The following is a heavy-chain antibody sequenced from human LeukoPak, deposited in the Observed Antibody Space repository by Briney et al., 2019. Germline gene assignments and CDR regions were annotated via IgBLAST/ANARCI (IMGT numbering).Heavy chain of an antibody. V-gene: IGHV3-23*01. CDR1: GFTFSSYA. J-gene: IGHJ4*02. CDR3: AKARLRYFDWLFNY. CDR2: ISGSGGST. Sequence: PGGSLRLSCAASGFTFSSYAMSWVRQAPGKGLEWVASISGSGGSTYYADSVKGRFTISRDNSKNTLYLQMNSLRAEDTAVYYCAKARLRYFDWLFNYWGQGTLVTVSS. D-gene: IGHD3-9*01.